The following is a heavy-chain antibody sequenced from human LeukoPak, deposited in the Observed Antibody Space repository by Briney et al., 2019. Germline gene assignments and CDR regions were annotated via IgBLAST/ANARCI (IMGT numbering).Heavy chain of an antibody. Sequence: ASVKVSCKASGYTFTSYDINWVRQATGQGLEWMGWMNPNSGNTGYAQKFQGRVTMTRNTSISTAHMELSSLRSEDTAVYYCARELGYDFSLNYWGQGTLVTVSS. CDR2: MNPNSGNT. J-gene: IGHJ4*02. D-gene: IGHD3-3*01. CDR3: ARELGYDFSLNY. CDR1: GYTFTSYD. V-gene: IGHV1-8*01.